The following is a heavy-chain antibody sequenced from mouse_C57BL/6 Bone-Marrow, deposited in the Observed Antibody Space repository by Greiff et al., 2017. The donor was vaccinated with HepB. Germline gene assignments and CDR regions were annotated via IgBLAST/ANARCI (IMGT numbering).Heavy chain of an antibody. CDR3: ARSGFITTVVYWYFDV. Sequence: QVQLKQPGTELVKPGASVKLSCKASGYTFTSYWMHWVKQRPGQGLEWIGNINPSNGGTNYNEKFKSKATLTVDKSSSTAYMQLSSLTSEDSAVYYCARSGFITTVVYWYFDVWGTGTTVTVSS. J-gene: IGHJ1*03. V-gene: IGHV1-53*01. D-gene: IGHD1-1*01. CDR1: GYTFTSYW. CDR2: INPSNGGT.